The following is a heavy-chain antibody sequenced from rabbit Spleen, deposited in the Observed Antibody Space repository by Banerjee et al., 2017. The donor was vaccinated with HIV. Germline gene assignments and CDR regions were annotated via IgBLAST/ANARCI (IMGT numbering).Heavy chain of an antibody. J-gene: IGHJ4*01. Sequence: QSLEESGGDLVKPGASLTLTCTASGFSFSNSDFIYWVRQAPGKGLEWIACIYAGVSANIYYASWAKGRFTISKTSSTTVTLQMTSLTAADTATYFCARNDVDYPGYGYAIDLWGPGTLVTVS. D-gene: IGHD6-1*01. V-gene: IGHV1S40*01. CDR3: ARNDVDYPGYGYAIDL. CDR2: IYAGVSANI. CDR1: GFSFSNSDF.